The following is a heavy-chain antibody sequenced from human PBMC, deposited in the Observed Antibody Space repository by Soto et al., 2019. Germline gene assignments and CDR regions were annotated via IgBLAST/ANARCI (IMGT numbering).Heavy chain of an antibody. CDR2: IKYDGSEE. V-gene: IGHV3-7*05. D-gene: IGHD5-12*01. CDR3: ARFASGKSAST. Sequence: EVQVVESGGGLVQPGGSLRLSCAGSGFTFSDYWMSWARQAPGKELEWVANIKYDGSEEYYVDSVRGRFTISRDNAMNSLHLQMNSLRADDTAVYYCARFASGKSASTWGQGTLVTVSS. J-gene: IGHJ5*02. CDR1: GFTFSDYW.